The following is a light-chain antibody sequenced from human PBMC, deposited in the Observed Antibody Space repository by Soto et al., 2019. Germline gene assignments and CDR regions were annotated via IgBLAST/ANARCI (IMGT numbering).Light chain of an antibody. J-gene: IGLJ2*01. CDR3: SSYAASTTLL. CDR2: EVH. Sequence: QSVLTQPPSVSGSPGPSVTISCIGTSSDVGTYDRVSWYQAPPGTAPKLIIYEVHYRPSGVPDRFSGSKSGNTASLTISGLQAEDEADYYCSSYAASTTLLFGGGTKLTVL. CDR1: SSDVGTYDR. V-gene: IGLV2-18*02.